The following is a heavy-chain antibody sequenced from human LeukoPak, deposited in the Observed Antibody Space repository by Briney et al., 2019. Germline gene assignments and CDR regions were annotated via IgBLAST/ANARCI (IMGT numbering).Heavy chain of an antibody. Sequence: GGSLRLSCAASGFTFSSYSMNWVRQAPGKGLEWVSSISSSSSYIYYADSVKGRFTISRDNAKNSLYLQMNSLRTEDTAVYYCARGDYYCSGGSCYSHDAFDFWGQGTKVTVSS. J-gene: IGHJ3*01. CDR2: ISSSSSYI. V-gene: IGHV3-21*01. CDR3: ARGDYYCSGGSCYSHDAFDF. CDR1: GFTFSSYS. D-gene: IGHD2-15*01.